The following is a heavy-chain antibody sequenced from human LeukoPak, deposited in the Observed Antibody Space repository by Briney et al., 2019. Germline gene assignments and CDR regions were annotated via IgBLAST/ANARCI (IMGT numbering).Heavy chain of an antibody. V-gene: IGHV3-7*05. D-gene: IGHD3-22*01. J-gene: IGHJ4*02. CDR1: GFEVSRHW. CDR2: ISHDGSEK. CDR3: VTGIYSSGY. Sequence: GGSLRLSCAASGFEVSRHWMSWVRQGPGKGLEWVASISHDGSEKTHVDSVKGRFTVSRDNAKDSLYLQMNNLRADDTAVYYCVTGIYSSGYWGQGTLVTVSS.